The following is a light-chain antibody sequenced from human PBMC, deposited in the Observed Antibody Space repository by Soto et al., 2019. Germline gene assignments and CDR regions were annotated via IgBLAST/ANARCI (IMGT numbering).Light chain of an antibody. CDR1: SSNIGSNY. Sequence: QSVLTQPPSASGTPGQRVTISCSGSSSNIGSNYVYWYQQLPGTAPKLLIYRNNQRPSGVPDRFSGSKSGTSASLVISGLRSEDEADYYCAAWDDSLSVHYVFGTGTKVTVL. V-gene: IGLV1-47*01. CDR2: RNN. J-gene: IGLJ1*01. CDR3: AAWDDSLSVHYV.